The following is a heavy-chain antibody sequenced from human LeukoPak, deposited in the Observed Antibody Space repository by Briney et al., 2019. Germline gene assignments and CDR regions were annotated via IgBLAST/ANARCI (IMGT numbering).Heavy chain of an antibody. Sequence: SETLSLTCFVSGGSIGSTSYYWGWIRQPPGKGLEGIGTVYYNGATQYNPSLKSRVSISVDTSNNHFSLRMTSVTAADTAMYYCAIEFRFDYTGGPGWGQGTLITVSS. V-gene: IGHV4-39*02. D-gene: IGHD2-8*02. CDR2: VYYNGAT. CDR3: AIEFRFDYTGGPG. CDR1: GGSIGSTSYY. J-gene: IGHJ4*02.